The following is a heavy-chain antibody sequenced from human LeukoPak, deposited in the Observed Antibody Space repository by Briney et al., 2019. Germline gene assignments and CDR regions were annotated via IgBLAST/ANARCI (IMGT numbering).Heavy chain of an antibody. V-gene: IGHV3-23*01. J-gene: IGHJ4*02. CDR1: GFTFSSYA. D-gene: IGHD3-10*01. Sequence: GGSLRLSCAVSGFTFSSYARSWVRQAPGKGLEWVSAISGSGGSTYYADSVKGRFTISRDNSKNTLYLQMNSLRAEDTAVYYCAKSFYDTGRLYFDYQGPGTLVTVSS. CDR2: ISGSGGST. CDR3: AKSFYDTGRLYFDY.